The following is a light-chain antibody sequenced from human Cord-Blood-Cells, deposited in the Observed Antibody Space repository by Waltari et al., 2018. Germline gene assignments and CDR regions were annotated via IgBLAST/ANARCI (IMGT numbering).Light chain of an antibody. V-gene: IGLV2-23*01. J-gene: IGLJ3*02. Sequence: QSALTQPASVSGSPGQSITISCTGTSRDVGSYNLFPWYQQHPGKAPKLMIYEGSKRPSGVSNRFSGSKSGNTASLTISGLQAEDEADYYCCSYAGSSTLVFGGGAKLTVL. CDR3: CSYAGSSTLV. CDR1: SRDVGSYNL. CDR2: EGS.